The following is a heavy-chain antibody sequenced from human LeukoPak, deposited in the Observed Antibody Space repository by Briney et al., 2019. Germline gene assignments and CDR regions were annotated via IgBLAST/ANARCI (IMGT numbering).Heavy chain of an antibody. CDR2: SDPEDGER. CDR3: VTGFTTMAVDYFDY. Sequence: VASVKVSCTVSGKTLSDLSIHWLRQPPGKGLEGLGGSDPEDGERIYAQMFQGRVNMTEETPIDTPYMELSSRRSEDTAVYYCVTGFTTMAVDYFDYWGQGALVTVSP. CDR1: GKTLSDLS. J-gene: IGHJ4*02. D-gene: IGHD5-18*01. V-gene: IGHV1-24*01.